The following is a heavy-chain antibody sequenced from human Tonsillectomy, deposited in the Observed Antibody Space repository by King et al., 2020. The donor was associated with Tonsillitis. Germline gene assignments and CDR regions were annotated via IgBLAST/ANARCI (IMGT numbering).Heavy chain of an antibody. CDR1: GFTFIRSW. CDR2: INEDGSET. J-gene: IGHJ4*02. V-gene: IGHV3-7*01. D-gene: IGHD3-10*02. Sequence: VQLVESGGGLVQSGGSLRLSCAASGFTFIRSWMSWVRQAPVKGLEWVANINEDGSETYYVDSVKGRVTISRDNAKNSLYLQMNSLRAEDTAIYYCARAGNVGAVDYWGQGTLVTVSS. CDR3: ARAGNVGAVDY.